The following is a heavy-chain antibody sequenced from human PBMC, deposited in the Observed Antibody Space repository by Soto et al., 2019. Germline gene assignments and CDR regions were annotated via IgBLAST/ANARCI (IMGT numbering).Heavy chain of an antibody. CDR3: ASKFGELLADAFDI. J-gene: IGHJ3*02. V-gene: IGHV4-4*02. D-gene: IGHD3-10*01. CDR1: NASISSRKW. CDR2: IYHSGSI. Sequence: QVQLQESGPGLVKPSGTLSLTCTVPNASISSRKWWTWVRQTPGKGLEWIGEIYHSGSINHNPSLKSRVTMSLDKSKNQFSLKMTSVTAADTAVYYCASKFGELLADAFDIWGQGTVVTVSS.